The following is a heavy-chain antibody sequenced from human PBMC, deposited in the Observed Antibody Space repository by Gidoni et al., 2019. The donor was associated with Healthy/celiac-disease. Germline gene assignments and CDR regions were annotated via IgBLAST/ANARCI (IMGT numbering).Heavy chain of an antibody. CDR2: IKSKTDGGTT. D-gene: IGHD2-15*01. Sequence: EVQLVESGGGLVKPGGSLRLSCAASAFPFSHAWLSWVRQAPGKGLEWVGRIKSKTDGGTTDYAAPVKGRFTISRDDSKNTLYLQMNSLKTEDTAVYYCTGGGLEPSRTNYYYYGMDVWGQGTTVTVSS. J-gene: IGHJ6*02. V-gene: IGHV3-15*01. CDR3: TGGGLEPSRTNYYYYGMDV. CDR1: AFPFSHAW.